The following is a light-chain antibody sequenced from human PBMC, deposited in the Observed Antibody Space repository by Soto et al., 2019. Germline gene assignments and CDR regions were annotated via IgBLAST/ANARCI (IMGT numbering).Light chain of an antibody. CDR1: QNIDIS. V-gene: IGKV1-5*01. CDR3: QQYNSYSPWT. Sequence: DIQMTQSPSTLSASVGDRVTITCRASQNIDISLAWFQQRPGQAPKVLIYDASSLESGVPSRFSGSGSGTEFTLTISSLQPDDFATYYCQQYNSYSPWTFGQGTKVDIK. J-gene: IGKJ1*01. CDR2: DAS.